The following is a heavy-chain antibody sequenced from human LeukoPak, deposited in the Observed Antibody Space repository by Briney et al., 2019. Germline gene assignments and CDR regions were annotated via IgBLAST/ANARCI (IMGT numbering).Heavy chain of an antibody. Sequence: GASVRVSCKASGYTFTGYYMHWVRQAPGQGLEWMGRINPNSGGTNYAQKFQGRVTMTRDTSISTAYMELSRLRSDDTAVYYCARAVATIADFDYWGQGTLVTVSS. D-gene: IGHD5-12*01. CDR3: ARAVATIADFDY. CDR2: INPNSGGT. V-gene: IGHV1-2*06. J-gene: IGHJ4*02. CDR1: GYTFTGYY.